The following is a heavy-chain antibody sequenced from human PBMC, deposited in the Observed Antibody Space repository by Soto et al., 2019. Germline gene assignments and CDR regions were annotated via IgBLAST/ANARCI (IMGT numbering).Heavy chain of an antibody. CDR1: GFTFRSYV. J-gene: IGHJ4*02. CDR3: ARWGTTGGLDV. D-gene: IGHD3-16*01. Sequence: QVQLVESGGGVVQPGASLRLSCVGSGFTFRSYVIHWVRQAPGKGLEWVALTSYDGSNKYYDDSVKGRFTIPRDNSRNTVDLHMDSLRLEDTALYYCARWGTTGGLDVWGQGTLVSVSS. V-gene: IGHV3-30*19. CDR2: TSYDGSNK.